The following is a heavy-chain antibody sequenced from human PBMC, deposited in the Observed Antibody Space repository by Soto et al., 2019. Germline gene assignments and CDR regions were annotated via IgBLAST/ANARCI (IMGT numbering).Heavy chain of an antibody. J-gene: IGHJ3*02. CDR2: IGTAGDT. D-gene: IGHD3-22*01. CDR1: GFTFSSYD. Sequence: PGGSLRLSCAASGFTFSSYDMHWVRQATGKGLEWVSAIGTAGDTYYPGSVKGRFTISRENAKNSLYLQMNSLRSEDTAVYYGARIKLNSSGYYSEDARAHHAFAIWGQGTMVTVSS. V-gene: IGHV3-13*04. CDR3: ARIKLNSSGYYSEDARAHHAFAI.